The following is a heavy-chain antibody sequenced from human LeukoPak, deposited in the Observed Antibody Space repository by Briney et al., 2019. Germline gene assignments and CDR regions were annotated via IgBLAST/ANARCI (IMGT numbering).Heavy chain of an antibody. J-gene: IGHJ4*02. Sequence: GGSLRLSCAASGFTFSSFWLTWVRQAPGKGLEWVANIEQDGSKKTYVDSVKGRFTISRDNAKNSLYLQMSSLRAEDTAVYYCATAPAAADSFWGQGTLVAVSA. D-gene: IGHD6-13*01. CDR1: GFTFSSFW. CDR2: IEQDGSKK. CDR3: ATAPAAADSF. V-gene: IGHV3-7*01.